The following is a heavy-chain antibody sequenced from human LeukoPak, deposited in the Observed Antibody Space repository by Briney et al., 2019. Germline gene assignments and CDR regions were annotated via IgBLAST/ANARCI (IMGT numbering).Heavy chain of an antibody. CDR1: GFTFSSYS. Sequence: SGGSLRLSCAASGFTFSSYSMNWVRQAPGKGLEWVSFISTSSSYIYYADSLKGRFTISRDNAKKSLYLQINSLRAEDTAVYYCARYYYGSGSYYQYNWFDPWGQGTLVTVSS. CDR2: ISTSSSYI. J-gene: IGHJ5*02. V-gene: IGHV3-21*04. CDR3: ARYYYGSGSYYQYNWFDP. D-gene: IGHD3-10*01.